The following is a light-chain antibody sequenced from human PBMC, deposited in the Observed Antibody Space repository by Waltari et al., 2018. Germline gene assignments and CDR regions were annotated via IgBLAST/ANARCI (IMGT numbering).Light chain of an antibody. CDR1: ASNLGNNV. Sequence: QSVLSQPPSASGTPGPRVTISCAGRASNLGNNVLNLYQQVPGKAPKLLIFRSDLRPSGVPARFSASKSGTSASLAISGLQSEDEADYYCAAWDDSLNGHWVFGGGTKVTV. CDR3: AAWDDSLNGHWV. CDR2: RSD. J-gene: IGLJ3*02. V-gene: IGLV1-44*01.